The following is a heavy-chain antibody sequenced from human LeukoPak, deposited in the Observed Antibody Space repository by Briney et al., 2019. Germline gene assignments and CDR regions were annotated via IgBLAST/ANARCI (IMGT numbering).Heavy chain of an antibody. CDR1: GFTFSSYE. Sequence: GGSLRLSCAASGFTFSSYEMNWVRQAPGKGLEWDSYISSSGSTIYYADSVKGRFTISRDNAKNSLYLQMNSLRAEDTAVYYCARGRYSSGWLFDYWGQGTLVTVSS. V-gene: IGHV3-48*03. J-gene: IGHJ4*02. CDR2: ISSSGSTI. CDR3: ARGRYSSGWLFDY. D-gene: IGHD6-19*01.